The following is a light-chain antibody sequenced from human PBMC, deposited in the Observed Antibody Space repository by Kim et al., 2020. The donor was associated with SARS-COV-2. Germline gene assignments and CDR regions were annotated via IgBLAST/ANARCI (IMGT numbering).Light chain of an antibody. CDR2: YDS. V-gene: IGLV3-21*04. Sequence: PGNTARIPCGGFNIGVKSVHWYEHKPGQAPLMVISYDSDRPSGIPERFSGSNSGNTATLIITRVEAGDEADYYCQVWDATTDDFYVFGTGTKVTVL. J-gene: IGLJ1*01. CDR1: NIGVKS. CDR3: QVWDATTDDFYV.